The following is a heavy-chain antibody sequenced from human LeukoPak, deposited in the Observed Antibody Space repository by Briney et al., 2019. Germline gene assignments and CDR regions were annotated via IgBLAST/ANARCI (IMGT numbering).Heavy chain of an antibody. CDR2: IHSGGST. D-gene: IGHD3-3*01. CDR1: GTRVSDNY. CDR3: AKVAGDFWSGYYSDY. J-gene: IGHJ4*02. Sequence: GSLRLSCEASGTRVSDNYMYWVRQAPGKGLEWVSLIHSGGSTYYADSVKGRFTISRDNSKNTLYLQMNSLRAEDTAVYYCAKVAGDFWSGYYSDYWGQGTLVTVSS. V-gene: IGHV3-53*01.